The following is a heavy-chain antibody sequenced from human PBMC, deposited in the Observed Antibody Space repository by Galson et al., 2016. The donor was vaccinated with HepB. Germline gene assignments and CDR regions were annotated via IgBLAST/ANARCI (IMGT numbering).Heavy chain of an antibody. Sequence: SLRLSCAASGFTFNNYAMTWVRQAPGKGLEWLSTISGNGIATYYGDSLRGRFTISRDDSRNTLFLHMNSLRAEDTAVYYCAKTPSFGDYAYSDFWGQGTQVTVSS. D-gene: IGHD4-17*01. CDR1: GFTFNNYA. J-gene: IGHJ4*02. CDR3: AKTPSFGDYAYSDF. V-gene: IGHV3-23*01. CDR2: ISGNGIAT.